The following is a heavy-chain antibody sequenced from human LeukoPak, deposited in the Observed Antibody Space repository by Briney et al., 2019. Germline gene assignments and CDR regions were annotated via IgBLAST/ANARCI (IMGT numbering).Heavy chain of an antibody. CDR1: GGSFSSYY. J-gene: IGHJ4*02. V-gene: IGHV4-59*01. Sequence: SETLSLTCTVSGGSFSSYYWSWIRQPPGKGLEWIGYIYSSGTTNYNPSLKSRVTISVDTSKNQFSLKLSSLTAADTAVYYCARLYYDSSGYYYFDYRGQGTLVTVSS. D-gene: IGHD3-22*01. CDR3: ARLYYDSSGYYYFDY. CDR2: IYSSGTT.